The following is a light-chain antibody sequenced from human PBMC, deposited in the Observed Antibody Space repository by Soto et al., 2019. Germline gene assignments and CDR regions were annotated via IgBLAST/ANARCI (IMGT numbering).Light chain of an antibody. V-gene: IGLV2-14*01. CDR2: DVS. CDR3: SSFATSTTL. Sequence: QSVLTQPASVSGSPGQSITISCTGTSSDVGAYDYVSWYQQHPGKAPKLMIFDVSNRPSGVSNRFSGSKSGNTASLTISGLQAEDEAAYYCSSFATSTTLFGGGTKLTVL. CDR1: SSDVGAYDY. J-gene: IGLJ2*01.